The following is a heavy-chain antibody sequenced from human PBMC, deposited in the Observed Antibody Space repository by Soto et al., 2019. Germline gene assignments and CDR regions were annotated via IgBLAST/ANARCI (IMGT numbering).Heavy chain of an antibody. CDR1: GGSFSGYY. V-gene: IGHV4-34*01. D-gene: IGHD6-13*01. CDR3: ARGLQQQLGRYLDY. CDR2: INHSGST. J-gene: IGHJ4*02. Sequence: SETLSLTCAVYGGSFSGYYWSWIRQPPGKGLEWIGEINHSGSTNYNPSLKSRVTISVDTSKNQFSLKLSSVTAADTAVYYCARGLQQQLGRYLDYWGQGTLVTVSS.